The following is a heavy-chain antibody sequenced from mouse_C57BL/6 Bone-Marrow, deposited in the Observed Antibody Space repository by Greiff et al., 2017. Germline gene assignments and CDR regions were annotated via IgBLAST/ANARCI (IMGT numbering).Heavy chain of an antibody. D-gene: IGHD2-4*01. CDR2: LWCDDDK. J-gene: IGHJ3*01. CDR3: ARMGLRRGFAY. Sequence: QVTLKESGPGILQPSQTLSLTCSFSGFSLSTFGMGVGWIRQPSGKGLDWLAHLWCDDDKYYNPALNSLLTISKDTSKNQVFLKIANVDTADTATYYCARMGLRRGFAYWGQGTLVTVSA. CDR1: GFSLSTFGMG. V-gene: IGHV8-8*01.